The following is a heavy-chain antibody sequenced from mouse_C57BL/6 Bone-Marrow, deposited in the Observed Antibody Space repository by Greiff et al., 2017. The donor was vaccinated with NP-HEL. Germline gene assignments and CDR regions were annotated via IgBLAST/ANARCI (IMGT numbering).Heavy chain of an antibody. CDR1: GFTFSNYW. V-gene: IGHV6-3*01. CDR3: TITTVVDYAMDY. Sequence: EVKLEESGGGLVQPGGSMKLSCVASGFTFSNYWMNWVRQSPEKGLEWVAQIRLKSDNYATHYAESVKGRFTISRDDSKSSVYLQMNNLRAEDTGIYYCTITTVVDYAMDYWGQGTSVTVSS. J-gene: IGHJ4*01. D-gene: IGHD1-1*01. CDR2: IRLKSDNYAT.